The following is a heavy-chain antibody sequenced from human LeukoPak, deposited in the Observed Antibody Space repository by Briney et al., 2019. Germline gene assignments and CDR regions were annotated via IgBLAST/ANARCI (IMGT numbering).Heavy chain of an antibody. CDR3: ARHVGGIAVAGTFDY. V-gene: IGHV4-39*01. CDR1: GGSISSSSYY. CDR2: IYYSGST. D-gene: IGHD6-19*01. Sequence: SETLSLTCTVSGGSISSSSYYWGWIRQPPGKGLEWIGSIYYSGSTYYNPSLKSRVTISVDTSKNQFSLKLSSVTAADTAVYYCARHVGGIAVAGTFDYWGQGTLVTVSS. J-gene: IGHJ4*02.